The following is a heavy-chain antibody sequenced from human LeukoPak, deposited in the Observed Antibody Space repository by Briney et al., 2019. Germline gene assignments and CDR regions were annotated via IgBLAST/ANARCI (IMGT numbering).Heavy chain of an antibody. D-gene: IGHD4-17*01. CDR1: EYSFTSYW. Sequence: GESLKISCKGSEYSFTSYWIGWVRQMPGKGLEWMGIIYPGDSDTRYSPSFQGQVTISADKSISTAYLQWSSLKASDTAMYYCATIGINYGDFFDYWGQGTLVTVSS. V-gene: IGHV5-51*01. J-gene: IGHJ4*02. CDR2: IYPGDSDT. CDR3: ATIGINYGDFFDY.